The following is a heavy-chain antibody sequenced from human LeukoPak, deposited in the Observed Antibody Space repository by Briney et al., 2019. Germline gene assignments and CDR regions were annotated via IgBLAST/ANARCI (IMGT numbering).Heavy chain of an antibody. CDR2: INPNSGGT. Sequence: ASVKVSCKASGYTFTGYYMHWVRQAPGQGLEWMGWINPNSGGTNYAQKFQGRVTMTRDTSISTAYMELSRLRSDDTAVYYCARSSAYCGGDCFLDVRGQGTTVTVSS. CDR1: GYTFTGYY. J-gene: IGHJ6*02. D-gene: IGHD2-21*02. V-gene: IGHV1-2*02. CDR3: ARSSAYCGGDCFLDV.